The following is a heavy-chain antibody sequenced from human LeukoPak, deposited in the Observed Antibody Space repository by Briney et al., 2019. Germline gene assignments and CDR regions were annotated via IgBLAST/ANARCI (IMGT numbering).Heavy chain of an antibody. V-gene: IGHV3-7*04. CDR2: IKQDGSEK. J-gene: IGHJ4*02. CDR1: GFTFSNYW. Sequence: QPGGSLRLSCAASGFTFSNYWMNWVRQAPGKGLEWVANIKQDGSEKHYVDSVRGRFTISRDNAKNSLYLQMDSLRAEDTAMYYCAREPTADSSSEGIDYWGQGTLVTVSS. CDR3: AREPTADSSSEGIDY. D-gene: IGHD6-13*01.